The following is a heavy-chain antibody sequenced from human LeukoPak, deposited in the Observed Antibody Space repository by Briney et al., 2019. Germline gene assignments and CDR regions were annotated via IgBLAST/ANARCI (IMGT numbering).Heavy chain of an antibody. CDR2: ISAYNGNT. CDR3: ARDSVWHYYDSSGYYPFHY. CDR1: GYTFTSYG. J-gene: IGHJ4*02. V-gene: IGHV1-18*01. D-gene: IGHD3-22*01. Sequence: GASVKVSCKASGYTFTSYGISWVRQAPGQGLEWRGWISAYNGNTNYAQKLQGRVTMTTDTSTSTAYMELRSLRSDDTAVYYCARDSVWHYYDSSGYYPFHYWGQGTLVTVSS.